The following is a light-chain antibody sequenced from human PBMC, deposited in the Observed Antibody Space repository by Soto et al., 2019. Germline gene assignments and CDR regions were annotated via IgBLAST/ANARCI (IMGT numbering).Light chain of an antibody. CDR1: QSISSW. V-gene: IGKV1-5*01. J-gene: IGKJ1*01. Sequence: DIQMTKSPSTLSASVGYRVTITCRASQSISSWLAWYQQKPGKDPKLLIYDASSLESGVPSSFSGSGSGTEFTLTISSLQPDDFATYDCQQYNSYSWTFGQGTKVDI. CDR2: DAS. CDR3: QQYNSYSWT.